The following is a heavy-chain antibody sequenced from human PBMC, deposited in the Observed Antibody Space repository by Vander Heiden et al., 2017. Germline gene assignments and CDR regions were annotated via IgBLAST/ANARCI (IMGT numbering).Heavy chain of an antibody. Sequence: EVQLVESGGDLVQPGGSLRLSCAASGFTFSNYWMHWGRQTPGKGLVWVSRINGDGTTTSYADSVRGRFTVSRDNAKNTVYLEMNSLRADDTAVYYCRTALPGIRDYWGQGTLVTVSS. CDR2: INGDGTTT. V-gene: IGHV3-74*01. J-gene: IGHJ4*02. CDR3: RTALPGIRDY. CDR1: GFTFSNYW. D-gene: IGHD3-10*01.